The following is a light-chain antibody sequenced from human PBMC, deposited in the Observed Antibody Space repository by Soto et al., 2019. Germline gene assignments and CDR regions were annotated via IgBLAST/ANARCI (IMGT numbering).Light chain of an antibody. Sequence: DIQLTQSPSFLSASVGDRVTITCRASPAISDDFAWYQQKAGKVPKLLISTASTVEGGVPSTFSGSGSGTDFTVTTSTLRPEDFQTYYCPEHNDYPFTVGGGTKVQTK. J-gene: IGKJ4*01. CDR1: PAISDD. V-gene: IGKV1-9*01. CDR3: PEHNDYPFT. CDR2: TAS.